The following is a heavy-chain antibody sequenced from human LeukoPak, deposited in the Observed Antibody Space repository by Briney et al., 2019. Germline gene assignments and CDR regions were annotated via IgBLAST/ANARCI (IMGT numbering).Heavy chain of an antibody. CDR1: GFTVSSIY. J-gene: IGHJ4*02. CDR2: IYSGGST. V-gene: IGHV3-53*01. CDR3: ARDRGGTATDY. Sequence: PGGSLRLSCAASGFTVSSIYMSWVRQAPGKGLEWVSVIYSGGSTYYADSVKGRFTISRDNSKNTLYLQMNSLRAEDTAVYYCARDRGGTATDYWGQGTLVTVSP. D-gene: IGHD5-18*01.